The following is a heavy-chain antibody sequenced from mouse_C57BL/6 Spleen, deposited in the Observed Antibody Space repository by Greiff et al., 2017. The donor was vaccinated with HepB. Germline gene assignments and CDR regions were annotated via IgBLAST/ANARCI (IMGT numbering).Heavy chain of an antibody. Sequence: QVQLQQPGAELVKPGASVKLSCKASGYTFTSYWMQWVKQRPGQGLEWIGEIDPSDSYTNYNQKFKGKATLTVDTSSSTAYMQLSSLTSEDSAVYYCARRLWSYYAMDYWGQGTSVTVSS. V-gene: IGHV1-50*01. CDR2: IDPSDSYT. D-gene: IGHD1-1*02. J-gene: IGHJ4*01. CDR3: ARRLWSYYAMDY. CDR1: GYTFTSYW.